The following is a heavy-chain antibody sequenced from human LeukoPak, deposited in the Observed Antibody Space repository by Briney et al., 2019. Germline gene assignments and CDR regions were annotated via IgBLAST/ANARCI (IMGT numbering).Heavy chain of an antibody. V-gene: IGHV3-23*01. D-gene: IGHD2-2*01. CDR1: GFTFSSSA. CDR2: ISGSGGST. CDR3: ASQLRAFGSDS. Sequence: PGGSLRLSCAASGFTFSSSAMSWVRQAPGKGLEWVSVISGSGGSTYYADSVKGRFTISRDNSKNTLYLQMNSLRAEDTAVYYCASQLRAFGSDSWGQGTLVTVSS. J-gene: IGHJ4*02.